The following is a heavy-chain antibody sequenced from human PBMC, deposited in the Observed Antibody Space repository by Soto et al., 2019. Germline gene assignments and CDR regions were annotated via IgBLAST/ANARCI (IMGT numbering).Heavy chain of an antibody. CDR2: ISDSGATT. D-gene: IGHD6-19*01. CDR1: GFSFRDFA. J-gene: IGHJ4*02. Sequence: EVQLLESGGGVVQPGGSLRLSCVASGFSFRDFAVSWVRQAPGKGLEWVVGISDSGATTYYADSVRGRFTISRDNSRNKVFLQLNYLRAEDTASYYCAREDTGSGALDYWGQGTLVTVSS. CDR3: AREDTGSGALDY. V-gene: IGHV3-23*01.